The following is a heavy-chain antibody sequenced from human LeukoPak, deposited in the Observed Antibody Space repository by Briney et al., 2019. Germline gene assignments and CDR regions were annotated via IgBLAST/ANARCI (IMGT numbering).Heavy chain of an antibody. V-gene: IGHV4-34*01. CDR1: GGSFSGYY. CDR2: INHSGST. D-gene: IGHD6-13*01. CDR3: ARESSRGFDY. J-gene: IGHJ4*02. Sequence: PSETLSLTCAVYGGSFSGYYWSWIRQPPGKGLEWIGEINHSGSTNYNPSLKSRVTISVDTSKNQFSLKLSSVTAVDTAVYYCARESSRGFDYWGQGTLVTVSS.